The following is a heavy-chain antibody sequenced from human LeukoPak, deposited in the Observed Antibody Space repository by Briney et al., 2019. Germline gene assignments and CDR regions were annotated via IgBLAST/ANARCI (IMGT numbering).Heavy chain of an antibody. J-gene: IGHJ4*02. CDR1: GFTFSGYS. Sequence: PGGSLRLSCAASGFTFSGYSMKWVRQGPGKGLEWVSSISSSSSNIDYADSVKGRFTISRDNAKNSLYLQMNSLRVEDTSVYYCARCTTGRTFGSLREIKRSREIDYWGQGTKVTVAS. CDR3: ARCTTGRTFGSLREIKRSREIDY. D-gene: IGHD1-1*01. CDR2: ISSSSSNI. V-gene: IGHV3-21*01.